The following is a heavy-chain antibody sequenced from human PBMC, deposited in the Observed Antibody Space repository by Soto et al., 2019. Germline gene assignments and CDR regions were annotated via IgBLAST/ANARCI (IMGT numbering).Heavy chain of an antibody. CDR1: GGTFSSCA. V-gene: IGHV1-69*13. CDR2: IIPIFGTA. CDR3: ASDCSGGSCYGVNWFDP. J-gene: IGHJ5*02. D-gene: IGHD2-15*01. Sequence: SVKVSCKASGGTFSSCAISWVRQAPGQGLEWMGGIIPIFGTANYAQKFQGRVTITADESTSTAYMELSSLRSEDTAVYYCASDCSGGSCYGVNWFDPWGQGTLVTVSS.